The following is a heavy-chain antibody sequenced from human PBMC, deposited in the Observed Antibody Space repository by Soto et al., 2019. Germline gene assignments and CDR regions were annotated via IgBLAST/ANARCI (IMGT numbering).Heavy chain of an antibody. CDR1: GFTFDDYA. J-gene: IGHJ6*02. V-gene: IGHV3-43D*03. CDR3: AKDMVIAAAGIGPGNYYYGMDV. CDR2: ISWDGGST. Sequence: GGSLRLSCAASGFTFDDYAMHWVRQAPGKGLEWVSLISWDGGSTYYADSVKGRFTISRDNSKNSLYLQMNSLRAEDTALYYCAKDMVIAAAGIGPGNYYYGMDVWGQGTTVTVSS. D-gene: IGHD6-13*01.